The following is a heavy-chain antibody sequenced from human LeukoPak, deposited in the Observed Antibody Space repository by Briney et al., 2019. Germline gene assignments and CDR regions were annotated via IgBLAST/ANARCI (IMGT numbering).Heavy chain of an antibody. V-gene: IGHV4-4*07. CDR1: GGSISNYY. D-gene: IGHD6-19*01. CDR3: ARQGYKSGWYPTFDF. CDR2: IYSSGTT. J-gene: IGHJ4*02. Sequence: SETLSLTCNVSGGSISNYYWTWIRQPAGKGLEWIGRIYSSGTTTYNPSLKSRVTISVDPSRNQLSLKLNSVTAADTAVYYCARQGYKSGWYPTFDFWGPGTQVIVSS.